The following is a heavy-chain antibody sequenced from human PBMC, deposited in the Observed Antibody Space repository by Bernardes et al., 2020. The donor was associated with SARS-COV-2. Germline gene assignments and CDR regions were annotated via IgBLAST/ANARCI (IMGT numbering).Heavy chain of an antibody. CDR1: GFTCSSYA. J-gene: IGHJ6*02. CDR2: ISGSGGST. D-gene: IGHD3-3*01. V-gene: IGHV3-23*01. Sequence: WGSLRLSCAASGFTCSSYAMSWVRQAPGKGLEWVSAISGSGGSTDYADSVKGRFTISRDNSKNTLYLQMNSLRAEDTAVYYCAKAMITIFGELDYGMAVWGQGTTVTVS. CDR3: AKAMITIFGELDYGMAV.